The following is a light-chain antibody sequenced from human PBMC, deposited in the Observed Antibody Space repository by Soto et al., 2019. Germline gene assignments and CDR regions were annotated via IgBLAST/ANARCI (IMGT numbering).Light chain of an antibody. CDR2: DAS. J-gene: IGKJ1*01. CDR3: HQYYTWPRT. V-gene: IGKV3-15*01. CDR1: QSVSRN. Sequence: VVMTHSPATLSVAPGERATLSFRAIQSVSRNLAWYQQKLGQAPRLLIYDASTRATGIPDRFSGSGSGTEFTLTLTSLQSEDFAIYYCHQYYTWPRTFGQGTKVDIK.